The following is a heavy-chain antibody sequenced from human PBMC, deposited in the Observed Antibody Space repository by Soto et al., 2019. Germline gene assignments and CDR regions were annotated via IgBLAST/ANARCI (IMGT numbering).Heavy chain of an antibody. CDR1: GFTFSSYG. CDR3: SKGTTSVVTAYYFDY. CDR2: ISYDGSNK. V-gene: IGHV3-30*18. Sequence: GGSLRLSCAASGFTFSSYGMHWVRQAPGKGLEWVAVISYDGSNKYYADSVKGRFTISRDNSKNTLYLQMNSLRAEDTAVYYCSKGTTSVVTAYYFDYWGQGTLVTVSS. D-gene: IGHD2-21*02. J-gene: IGHJ4*02.